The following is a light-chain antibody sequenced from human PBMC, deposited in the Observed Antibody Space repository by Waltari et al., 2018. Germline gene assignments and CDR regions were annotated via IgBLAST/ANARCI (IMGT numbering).Light chain of an antibody. CDR2: DVV. CDR1: SIDVGGYAY. CDR3: CSFAGNYTLL. V-gene: IGLV2-11*01. Sequence: QSALTQPRSVSGSPGQSVTLSCTGTSIDVGGYAYVSWDQHHPGKAPKHSISDVVKRPSGVSDRLSGSKSGNPASLTISGLQVDDEASYYCCSFAGNYTLLFGGGTNLTVL. J-gene: IGLJ2*01.